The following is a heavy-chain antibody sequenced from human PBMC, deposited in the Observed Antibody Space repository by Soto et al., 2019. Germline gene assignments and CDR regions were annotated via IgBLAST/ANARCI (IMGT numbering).Heavy chain of an antibody. Sequence: SETLSLTCSVSGGSISSIDYFWSWIRQPLGKGLEWIGFIYHTGTTYYNPSLRSRVTISIDTSKSQFSMKLNSVTAADTAVYYCARVMAAMQNWLDPWGQGTLVTVS. J-gene: IGHJ5*02. CDR3: ARVMAAMQNWLDP. V-gene: IGHV4-30-4*01. CDR1: GGSISSIDYF. D-gene: IGHD2-2*01. CDR2: IYHTGTT.